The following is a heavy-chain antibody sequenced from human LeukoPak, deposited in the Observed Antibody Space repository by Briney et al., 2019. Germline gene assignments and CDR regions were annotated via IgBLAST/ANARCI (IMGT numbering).Heavy chain of an antibody. J-gene: IGHJ5*02. V-gene: IGHV4-59*08. CDR1: GGSISSYY. D-gene: IGHD3-22*01. Sequence: PSETLSLTCTVSGGSISSYYWSWIRQPPGKGLEWIGYIYYSGSTNYNPSLKGRVTISVDTSKNQFSLKLSSVTAADTAVYYCARGMPITMDVVAFDPWGQGTLVTVSS. CDR3: ARGMPITMDVVAFDP. CDR2: IYYSGST.